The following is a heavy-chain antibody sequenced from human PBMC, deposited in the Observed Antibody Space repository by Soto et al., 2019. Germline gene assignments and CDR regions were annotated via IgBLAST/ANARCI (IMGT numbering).Heavy chain of an antibody. V-gene: IGHV4-4*02. J-gene: IGHJ6*02. D-gene: IGHD1-26*01. CDR3: AREIIVGAKRGYYYYYGMDV. CDR1: GGSISSSNW. CDR2: IYHSGST. Sequence: QVQLQESGPGLVKPSGTLSLTCAVSGGSISSSNWWSWVRQPPGKGLEWIGEIYHSGSTNYNPSLKGRVTISVDKSKNQFSLKLSSVTAADTAVYYCAREIIVGAKRGYYYYYGMDVWGQGTTVTVSS.